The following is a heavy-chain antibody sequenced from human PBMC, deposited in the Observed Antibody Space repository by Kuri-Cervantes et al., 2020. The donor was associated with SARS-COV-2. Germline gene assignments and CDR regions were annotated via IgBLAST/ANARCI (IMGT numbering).Heavy chain of an antibody. Sequence: SGPTLVKPTQTLTLTCTFSGFSLNTGMCVSWIRQPPGGPLEWLARIDWDDDKYYSTSLKTRLTISKDTSKNQVVLSLTNVDPVDTGTYYCAHRPSGFRSGIFDYWGQGTLVTVSS. V-gene: IGHV2-70*12. D-gene: IGHD3-3*01. J-gene: IGHJ4*02. CDR1: GFSLNTGMC. CDR3: AHRPSGFRSGIFDY. CDR2: IDWDDDK.